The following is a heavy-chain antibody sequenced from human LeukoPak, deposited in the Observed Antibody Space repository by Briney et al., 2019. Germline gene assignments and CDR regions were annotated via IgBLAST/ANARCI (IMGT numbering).Heavy chain of an antibody. Sequence: PSETLSLTCTVSGGSISSSSYYWGWIRQPPGKGLEWIGTIYYSGSTYYNPSLKSRVTISVDTSKNQFSLKLSSVTAADTAVYYCAMRGGYGDYGDYWGQGTLVTVSS. D-gene: IGHD4-17*01. V-gene: IGHV4-39*07. CDR3: AMRGGYGDYGDY. J-gene: IGHJ4*02. CDR1: GGSISSSSYY. CDR2: IYYSGST.